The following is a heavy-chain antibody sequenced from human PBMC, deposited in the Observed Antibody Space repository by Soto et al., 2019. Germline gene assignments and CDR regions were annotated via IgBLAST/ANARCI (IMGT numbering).Heavy chain of an antibody. CDR3: ARGRYCLTGRCFPNWFDS. J-gene: IGHJ5*01. CDR2: IYYSGST. Sequence: SETLSLTCTVSGDSISSGANYWSWIRQPPGKGLEWIGYIYYSGSTYYNPTLKSRVTISVDRSKNLFSLKLSSVTAADTAVYYCARGRYCLTGRCFPNWFDSWGQGALVTVSS. CDR1: GDSISSGANY. D-gene: IGHD7-27*01. V-gene: IGHV4-30-4*01.